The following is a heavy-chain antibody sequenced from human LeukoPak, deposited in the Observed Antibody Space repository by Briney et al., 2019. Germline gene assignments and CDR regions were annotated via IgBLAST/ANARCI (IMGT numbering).Heavy chain of an antibody. J-gene: IGHJ4*02. CDR3: AKETQYYFDS. Sequence: GGSLRLSCAASGFTFSGYSMTWVRQAPGKGLEWVSYISSGSSTISYADSVKGRFTISRDNAKNSLYLQMNSLRAEDTAVYYCAKETQYYFDSWGQGTLVTVSS. V-gene: IGHV3-48*04. CDR2: ISSGSSTI. CDR1: GFTFSGYS.